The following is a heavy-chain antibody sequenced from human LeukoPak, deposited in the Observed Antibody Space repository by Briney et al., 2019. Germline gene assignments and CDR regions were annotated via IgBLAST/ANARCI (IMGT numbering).Heavy chain of an antibody. D-gene: IGHD3-10*01. CDR2: FDPEDGET. Sequence: ASVKVFCKVSGYTLTELSMHWVRQAPGKGLEWMGGFDPEDGETIYAQKFQGRVTMTEDTSTDTAYMELSSLRSEDTAVYYCATTEVRGFTIISRGDYYGMDVWGQGTTVTVSS. CDR1: GYTLTELS. CDR3: ATTEVRGFTIISRGDYYGMDV. V-gene: IGHV1-24*01. J-gene: IGHJ6*02.